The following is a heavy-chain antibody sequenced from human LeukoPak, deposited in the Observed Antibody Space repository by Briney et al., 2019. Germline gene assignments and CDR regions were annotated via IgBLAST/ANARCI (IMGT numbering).Heavy chain of an antibody. CDR2: ISGSGGST. Sequence: GGSLRLSCAASGFTFSSYSMNWVRQAPGKGLEWVSAISGSGGSTCYADSVKGRFTISRDNSKNTLYLQMNSLRAEDTAVYYCAKDWSGNYNWSDPWGQGTLVTVSS. J-gene: IGHJ5*02. V-gene: IGHV3-23*01. D-gene: IGHD3-3*01. CDR3: AKDWSGNYNWSDP. CDR1: GFTFSSYS.